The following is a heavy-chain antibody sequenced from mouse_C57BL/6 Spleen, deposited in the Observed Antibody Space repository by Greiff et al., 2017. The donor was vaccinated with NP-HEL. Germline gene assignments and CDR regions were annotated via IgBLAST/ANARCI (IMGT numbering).Heavy chain of an antibody. CDR3: ARKEGRLRQDAMDY. J-gene: IGHJ4*01. V-gene: IGHV2-9-1*01. CDR2: IWTGGGT. Sequence: VKLQESGPGLVAPSQSLSITCTVSGFSLTSYAISWVRQPPGKGLEWLGVIWTGGGTNYNSALKSRLSISKDNSKSQVFLKMNSLQTDDTARYYCARKEGRLRQDAMDYWGQGTSVTVSS. CDR1: GFSLTSYA. D-gene: IGHD2-2*01.